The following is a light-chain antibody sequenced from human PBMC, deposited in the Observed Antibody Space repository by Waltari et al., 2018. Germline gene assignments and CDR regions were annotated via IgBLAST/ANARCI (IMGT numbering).Light chain of an antibody. J-gene: IGLJ2*01. Sequence: SYVLTQPPSVSVAPGKTARITCGGNNIGSKSVPWYQQKPGQAPVLVIYCDSDRPSGIPERFSGSNSGNTATLTISRVEAGDEADYYCQVWDSSSDHVVFGGGTKLTVL. CDR2: CDS. CDR1: NIGSKS. CDR3: QVWDSSSDHVV. V-gene: IGLV3-21*04.